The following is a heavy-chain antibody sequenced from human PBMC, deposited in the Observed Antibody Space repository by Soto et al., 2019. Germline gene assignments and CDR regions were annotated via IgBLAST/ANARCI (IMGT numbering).Heavy chain of an antibody. J-gene: IGHJ4*02. CDR3: ARYRREAVAGYTLDN. CDR2: VYNSGST. V-gene: IGHV4-59*01. CDR1: GGSISSNY. D-gene: IGHD6-13*01. Sequence: SETLSLTCTVSGGSISSNYWTWNRQPPGKGLEWIGYVYNSGSTNYNPSLKSRVTISEDTSKRQFSLKVNSMTAADTAVYYCARYRREAVAGYTLDNWGQGILVTVS.